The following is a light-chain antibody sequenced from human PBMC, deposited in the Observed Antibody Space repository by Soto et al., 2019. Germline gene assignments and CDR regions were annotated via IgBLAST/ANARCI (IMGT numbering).Light chain of an antibody. CDR3: QQRSNWPRTIT. J-gene: IGKJ5*01. CDR2: DAS. V-gene: IGKV3-11*01. CDR1: QSVSSY. Sequence: EIVLTQSPATLSLSPGERATLSCRASQSVSSYLAWYQQKPGQAPRLLIYDASNRATGIPARFSGSGSGTDFPPPLSSLKPEDFAVYYCQQRSNWPRTITFGQGTRLEIK.